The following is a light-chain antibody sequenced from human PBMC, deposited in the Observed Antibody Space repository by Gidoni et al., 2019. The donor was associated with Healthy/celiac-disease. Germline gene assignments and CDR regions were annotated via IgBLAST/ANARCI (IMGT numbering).Light chain of an antibody. J-gene: IGKJ4*01. Sequence: EIVLTQSPGTLSLSPGERATLSCRGSQSVSSSYLAWYQQKPGQAPRLLIYGASSRATGIPDRFSGSGSGTDFTLTISRLEPEDFAVYYCQQYGSSLLTFGRGTKVEIK. CDR2: GAS. V-gene: IGKV3-20*01. CDR1: QSVSSSY. CDR3: QQYGSSLLT.